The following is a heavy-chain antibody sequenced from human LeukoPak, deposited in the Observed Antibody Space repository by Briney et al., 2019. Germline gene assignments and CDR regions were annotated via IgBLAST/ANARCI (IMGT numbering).Heavy chain of an antibody. CDR2: INSDGSST. V-gene: IGHV3-74*01. J-gene: IGHJ4*02. CDR3: ARETTVTNNRFDY. CDR1: GFTFSSYW. Sequence: GGSLRLSCAASGFTFSSYWMHWVRQAPGKGLVWVSRINSDGSSTSYADSVKGRFTISRDNAKNTLYLQMNSLRAEDTAAYYCARETTVTNNRFDYWGQGTLVTVSS. D-gene: IGHD4-17*01.